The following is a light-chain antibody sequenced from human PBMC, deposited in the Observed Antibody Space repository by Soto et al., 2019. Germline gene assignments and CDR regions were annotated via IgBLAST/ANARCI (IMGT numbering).Light chain of an antibody. J-gene: IGKJ2*01. Sequence: DIVMTQSPDSLAVSLGERATINCKSSQSVLYSSNNKNYLAWYQQKPGQPPKLLIYWASTRESGVPDRFSGSGTGTELDRTTSSLHAEDVAVYCCQQYYSTPYTFGQGTKLEIK. V-gene: IGKV4-1*01. CDR1: QSVLYSSNNKNY. CDR2: WAS. CDR3: QQYYSTPYT.